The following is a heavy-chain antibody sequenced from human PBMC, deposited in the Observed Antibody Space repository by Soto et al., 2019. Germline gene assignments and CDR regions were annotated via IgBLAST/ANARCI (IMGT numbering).Heavy chain of an antibody. CDR3: ARRDTSGFLRYFDN. D-gene: IGHD3-3*01. CDR1: GGTFSSFINYP. J-gene: IGHJ4*02. V-gene: IGHV1-69*06. Sequence: ASVKVSCKSSGGTFSSFINYPINWVRQAPGQGLEWMGGIVPNVGTVNYAQKFRGKVTITADKSTGTAYMELSSLRSEDTTLYYCARRDTSGFLRYFDNWGQGTQVTVSS. CDR2: IVPNVGTV.